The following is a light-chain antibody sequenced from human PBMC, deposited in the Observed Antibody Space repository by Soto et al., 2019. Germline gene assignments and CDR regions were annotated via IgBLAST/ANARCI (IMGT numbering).Light chain of an antibody. V-gene: IGKV3-15*01. CDR3: QQYNTWPRT. CDR2: GAS. Sequence: ETVMTQSPATLSVSPGERATLSCRASQSVSSDSAWYQQKPGQAPRLLIFGASTRATSIPARFTGSRSRTEFTLTISSLQSEDFAVYYCQQYNTWPRTFGQGTKVDIK. CDR1: QSVSSD. J-gene: IGKJ1*01.